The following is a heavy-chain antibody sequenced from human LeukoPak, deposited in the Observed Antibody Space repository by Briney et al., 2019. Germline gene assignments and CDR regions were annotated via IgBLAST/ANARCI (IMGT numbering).Heavy chain of an antibody. CDR3: ARSFGFPFGYMDV. CDR1: GFTFSDYP. CDR2: ISYDASND. V-gene: IGHV3-30*04. D-gene: IGHD2-21*01. J-gene: IGHJ6*03. Sequence: GGSLRLSCAASGFTFSDYPMYWVRQAPGKGLEWVAVISYDASNDFYRDSVRGRFTISRDNARNTVYLQMDTLKPEDTAVYYCARSFGFPFGYMDVWGEGTMVIVSS.